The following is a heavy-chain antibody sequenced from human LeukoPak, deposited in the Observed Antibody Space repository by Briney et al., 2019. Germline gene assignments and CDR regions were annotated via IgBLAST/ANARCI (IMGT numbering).Heavy chain of an antibody. CDR1: GFTFSSYA. CDR3: ARAYYYDSSGYYPYDY. D-gene: IGHD3-22*01. J-gene: IGHJ4*02. CDR2: ISYDGSNK. Sequence: PGGSLRLSCAASGFTFSSYAMHWVRQAPGKGLEWVAAISYDGSNKYYADSVKGRFTISRDNSKNTLYLQMNSLRAEDTAVYYCARAYYYDSSGYYPYDYWGQGTLVTVSS. V-gene: IGHV3-30*04.